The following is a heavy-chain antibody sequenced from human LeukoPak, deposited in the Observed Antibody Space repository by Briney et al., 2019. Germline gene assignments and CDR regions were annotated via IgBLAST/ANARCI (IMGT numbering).Heavy chain of an antibody. V-gene: IGHV3-33*08. D-gene: IGHD2-2*01. CDR3: ARWEYCSSTYCSFDY. CDR2: IWYDGSNK. J-gene: IGHJ4*02. CDR1: GFTFSTYA. Sequence: QPGGSLRLSCAASGFTFSTYAMSWVRQAPGKGLEWVAVIWYDGSNKYYADSVKGRFTISRDNSKNTLYLQMNSLRAEDTAVYYCARWEYCSSTYCSFDYWGQGTLVTVSS.